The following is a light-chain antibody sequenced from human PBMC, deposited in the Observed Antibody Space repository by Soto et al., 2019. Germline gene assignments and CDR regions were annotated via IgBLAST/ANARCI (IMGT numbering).Light chain of an antibody. Sequence: DIVMTQTPLSSPVTLGQPASISCSSSQSLVHNDGNTYLSWLQQRPGQPPRLIVYMVSNRFSGVPDRFTGSGAGTDFTLRSSRVEAEDVGLDYCMQGAQFPLTFGQGTRVEIK. CDR2: MVS. CDR3: MQGAQFPLT. CDR1: QSLVHNDGNTY. J-gene: IGKJ1*01. V-gene: IGKV2-24*01.